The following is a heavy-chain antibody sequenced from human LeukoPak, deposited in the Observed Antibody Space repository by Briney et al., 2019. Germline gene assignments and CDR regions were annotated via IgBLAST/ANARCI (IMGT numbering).Heavy chain of an antibody. CDR2: IYTSGST. J-gene: IGHJ4*02. D-gene: IGHD6-13*01. CDR3: ARDDSSSWYHNY. V-gene: IGHV4-4*07. CDR1: GGSISSYY. Sequence: SETLFLTCTVSGGSISSYYWSWIRQPAGKGLEWIGRIYTSGSTNYNPSLKSRVTMSVDTSKNQFPLKLSSVTAADTAVYYCARDDSSSWYHNYWGQGTLVTVSS.